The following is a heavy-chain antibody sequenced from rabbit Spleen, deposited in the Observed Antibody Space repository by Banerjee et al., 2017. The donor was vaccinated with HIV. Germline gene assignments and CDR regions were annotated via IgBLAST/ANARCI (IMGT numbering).Heavy chain of an antibody. J-gene: IGHJ4*01. CDR3: VRDQAGYADYGPWYFNL. V-gene: IGHV1S47*01. Sequence: QEQLVESGGGLVQPEGSLKLSCKASGFEFSSYGVSWVRQAPGKGLEWIGYIDPIFGSTYYANWVNGRFTISRENTQNTLYLQLNSLTAADTATYFCVRDQAGYADYGPWYFNLWGQGTLVTVS. D-gene: IGHD6-1*01. CDR2: IDPIFGST. CDR1: GFEFSSYG.